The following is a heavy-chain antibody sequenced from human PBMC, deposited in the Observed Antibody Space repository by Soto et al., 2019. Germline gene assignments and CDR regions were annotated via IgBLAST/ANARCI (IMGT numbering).Heavy chain of an antibody. CDR3: TTDRNLRFLEWLLPADAFDI. J-gene: IGHJ3*02. D-gene: IGHD3-3*01. CDR2: IKSKTDGGTT. Sequence: EVQLVESGGGLVKPGGPLRLSCAASGFTFSNAWMSWVRQAPGKGLEWVGRIKSKTDGGTTDYAAPVKGRFTIARDDSKNTLYLQMNSLKTEDTAVYYCTTDRNLRFLEWLLPADAFDIWGQGTMVTVSS. V-gene: IGHV3-15*01. CDR1: GFTFSNAW.